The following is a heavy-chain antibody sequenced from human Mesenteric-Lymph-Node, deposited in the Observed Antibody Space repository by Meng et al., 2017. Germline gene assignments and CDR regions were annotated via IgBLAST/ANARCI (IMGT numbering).Heavy chain of an antibody. CDR3: ARDSRVRGVIGEGFWFDP. CDR1: GYSISSGYY. V-gene: IGHV4-38-2*02. D-gene: IGHD3-10*01. CDR2: IYHSGST. Sequence: SETLSLTCTVSGYSISSGYYWGWIRQPPGKGLEWIGSIYHSGSTYYNPSLKSRVTISVDTSKNQFSLKLSSVTAADTAVYYCARDSRVRGVIGEGFWFDPWARGPL. J-gene: IGHJ5*02.